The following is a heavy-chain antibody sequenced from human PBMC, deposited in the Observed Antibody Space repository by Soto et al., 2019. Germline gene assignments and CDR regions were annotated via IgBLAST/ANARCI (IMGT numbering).Heavy chain of an antibody. Sequence: ASVKVSCKASGYTVTSYGISWVRQAPGQGLEWMGWISAYNGNTNYAQKLQGRVTMTTDTSTSTAYMELRSLRSDDTAVYYCARLVVPAAMIYYYYYMDVWGKGTTVTVSS. V-gene: IGHV1-18*01. CDR1: GYTVTSYG. CDR3: ARLVVPAAMIYYYYYMDV. D-gene: IGHD2-2*01. J-gene: IGHJ6*03. CDR2: ISAYNGNT.